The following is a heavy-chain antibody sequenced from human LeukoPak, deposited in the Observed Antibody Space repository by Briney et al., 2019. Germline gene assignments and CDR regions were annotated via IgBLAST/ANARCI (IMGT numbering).Heavy chain of an antibody. D-gene: IGHD3-10*01. CDR1: GLTFSSYW. Sequence: GGSLRLSCAASGLTFSSYWMSWVRQAPGKGLEWVANIKQDGSEKYYVDSVKGRFTISRDNAKNSLYLQMNSLRAEDTAVYYCARDESELYKYGRPGAFDFWGQGTMVTVSS. V-gene: IGHV3-7*01. CDR2: IKQDGSEK. CDR3: ARDESELYKYGRPGAFDF. J-gene: IGHJ3*01.